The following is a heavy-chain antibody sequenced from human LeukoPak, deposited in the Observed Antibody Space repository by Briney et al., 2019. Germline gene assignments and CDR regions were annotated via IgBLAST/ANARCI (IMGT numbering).Heavy chain of an antibody. Sequence: EESLKISCKGPTHSFHSQWIGWVRQRPGNGLEWMGIIYPADSDTRYSPTFQGQVTISADKSISTAYLQWASLEASDTAMYYCARVGGSHYYYYTDVWGKGTTVTVSS. CDR3: ARVGGSHYYYYTDV. J-gene: IGHJ6*03. D-gene: IGHD3-16*01. V-gene: IGHV5-51*01. CDR2: IYPADSDT. CDR1: THSFHSQW.